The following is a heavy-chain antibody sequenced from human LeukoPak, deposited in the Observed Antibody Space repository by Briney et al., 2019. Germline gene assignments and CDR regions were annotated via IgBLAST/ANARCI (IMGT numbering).Heavy chain of an antibody. D-gene: IGHD3-10*01. V-gene: IGHV1-46*01. CDR2: INPSSGGT. CDR3: ARGTTGIWFGELSAYYFDY. J-gene: IGHJ4*02. CDR1: GYTFTRHY. Sequence: GASVKVSCKASGYTFTRHYMNWVRQAPGQGLEWMGKINPSSGGTGYAQKFQGRVTMTRNTSISTAYMELSSLRSEDTAVYYCARGTTGIWFGELSAYYFDYWGQGTLVTVSS.